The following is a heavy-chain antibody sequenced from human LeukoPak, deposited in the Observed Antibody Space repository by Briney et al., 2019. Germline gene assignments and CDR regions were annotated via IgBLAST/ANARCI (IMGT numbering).Heavy chain of an antibody. D-gene: IGHD2-2*02. J-gene: IGHJ5*02. CDR3: ARVLRGPAAIGNNWFDP. CDR2: IYYSGST. V-gene: IGHV4-30-4*08. CDR1: GGSISSGDYY. Sequence: KPSQTMSLTCTVSGGSISSGDYYWSWICQPPGKGLEWIGYIYYSGSTYYNPSLKSRVTISVDTSKNQFSLKLSSVTAADTAVYYCARVLRGPAAIGNNWFDPWGQGTLVTVSS.